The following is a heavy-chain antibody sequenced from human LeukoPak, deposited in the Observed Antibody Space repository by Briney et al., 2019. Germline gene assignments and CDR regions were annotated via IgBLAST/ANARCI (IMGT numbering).Heavy chain of an antibody. V-gene: IGHV3-21*01. CDR3: AREDPYDSSGSDSDAFDI. CDR2: VSSGSSYK. D-gene: IGHD3-22*01. Sequence: GGSLRLSCAASGFTFRSYSMHWVRQAPGKGLEWVSSVSSGSSYKYYADSVKGRFTISRDNAKNSLNLQMNSLRVEDTAVYYCAREDPYDSSGSDSDAFDIWGQGTTVTASS. CDR1: GFTFRSYS. J-gene: IGHJ3*02.